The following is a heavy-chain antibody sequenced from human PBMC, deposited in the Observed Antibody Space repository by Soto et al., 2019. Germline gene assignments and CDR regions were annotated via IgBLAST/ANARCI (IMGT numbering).Heavy chain of an antibody. J-gene: IGHJ5*02. D-gene: IGHD5-12*01. CDR1: GGSISSYY. Sequence: SETLSLTCTVSGGSISSYYWSWIRQPPGKGLEWIGYIYYSGSTNYNPSLKSQVTISVDTSKNQFSLKLSSVTAADTAVYYCARDKGRDGYNFPRLDPWGQGTLVTVSS. CDR3: ARDKGRDGYNFPRLDP. V-gene: IGHV4-59*01. CDR2: IYYSGST.